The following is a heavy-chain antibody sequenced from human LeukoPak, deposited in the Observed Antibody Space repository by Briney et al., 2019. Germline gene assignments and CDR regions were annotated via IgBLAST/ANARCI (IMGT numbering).Heavy chain of an antibody. J-gene: IGHJ5*02. CDR2: IYYSGNT. CDR1: GGSISISSYY. V-gene: IGHV4-39*01. Sequence: SETLSLTCTVSGGSISISSYYWGWIRQPPGKGLEWIGSIYYSGNTYKNPSLKSRVTISVDTSKNQLSLKLRSVTAADTTVYYCAGQKYHVLPLKAWLDPWGQGTLVTVSS. D-gene: IGHD2-2*01. CDR3: AGQKYHVLPLKAWLDP.